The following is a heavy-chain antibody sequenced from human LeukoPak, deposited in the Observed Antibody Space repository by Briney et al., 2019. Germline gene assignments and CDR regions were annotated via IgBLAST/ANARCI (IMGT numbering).Heavy chain of an antibody. CDR3: ARGGYSYGLRYFDY. J-gene: IGHJ4*02. V-gene: IGHV4-59*01. D-gene: IGHD5-18*01. CDR1: GGSISSYY. Sequence: SETLSLTCTVSGGSISSYYWSWTRQPPGKGLEWIGYIYYSGSTNYNPSLKSRVTISADTSKNQFSLKLSSVTAADTAVYYCARGGYSYGLRYFDYWGQGTLVTVSS. CDR2: IYYSGST.